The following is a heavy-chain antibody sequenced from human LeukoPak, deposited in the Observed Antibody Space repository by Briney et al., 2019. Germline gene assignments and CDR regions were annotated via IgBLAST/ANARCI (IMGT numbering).Heavy chain of an antibody. CDR1: GYTFTGYY. Sequence: GASVKVSCKASGYTFTGYYMHWVRQAPGQGLEWMGVINPSGGSTRNAQKFQGRVTMTRDTSTSTVYMELSSLRSEDTAVYYCARGGIVGATTRYYFDYWGQGTLVTVSS. CDR3: ARGGIVGATTRYYFDY. V-gene: IGHV1-46*01. CDR2: INPSGGST. D-gene: IGHD1-26*01. J-gene: IGHJ4*02.